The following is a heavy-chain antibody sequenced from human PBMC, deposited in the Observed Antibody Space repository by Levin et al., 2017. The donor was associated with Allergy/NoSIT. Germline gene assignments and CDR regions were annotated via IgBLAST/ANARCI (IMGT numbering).Heavy chain of an antibody. V-gene: IGHV3-30*18. D-gene: IGHD6-13*01. CDR3: AKDVVFGTSSWSLDY. J-gene: IGHJ4*02. Sequence: GGSLRLSCAASGFSFRSFGMHWVRQAPGKGLEWVAVISYDGNSQYYADSVHCRFTISRDNSKNTLYLQMNSLRGEDAAVYHCAKDVVFGTSSWSLDYWGQGALVTVSS. CDR1: GFSFRSFG. CDR2: ISYDGNSQ.